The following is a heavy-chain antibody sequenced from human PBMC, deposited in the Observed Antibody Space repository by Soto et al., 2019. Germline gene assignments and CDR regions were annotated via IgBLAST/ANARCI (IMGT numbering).Heavy chain of an antibody. V-gene: IGHV1-18*01. D-gene: IGHD3-16*02. CDR2: ISAYNGNT. Sequence: ASVKVSCKASGYTFTSYGISWVRQAPGQGLEWMGWISAYNGNTNYAQKLQGRVTMTTDTSTSTAYMELRSLRSDDTAVYYCARVIGKFGDYDYIWGSYRPSDYFDYWGQGTLVTVSS. J-gene: IGHJ4*02. CDR1: GYTFTSYG. CDR3: ARVIGKFGDYDYIWGSYRPSDYFDY.